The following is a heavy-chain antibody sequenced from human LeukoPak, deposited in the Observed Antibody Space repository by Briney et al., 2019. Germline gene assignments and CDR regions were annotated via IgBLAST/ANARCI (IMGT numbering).Heavy chain of an antibody. D-gene: IGHD1-20*01. J-gene: IGHJ4*02. Sequence: PGGSLRLSCAASGFTFSSYGMHWVRQAPGKGLEWVAFIRYDGSNKYYADSVKGRFTISRDNSKNTLYLQKNSLRAEDTAVYYCAKDKGPNNWNDVWYFDYWGQGTLVTVSS. CDR2: IRYDGSNK. CDR3: AKDKGPNNWNDVWYFDY. V-gene: IGHV3-30*02. CDR1: GFTFSSYG.